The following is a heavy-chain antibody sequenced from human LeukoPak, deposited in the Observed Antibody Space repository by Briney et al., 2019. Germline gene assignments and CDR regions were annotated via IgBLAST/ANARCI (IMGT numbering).Heavy chain of an antibody. CDR2: FDPEDGET. Sequence: ASVKVSCKASGYTFTSYYMHWVRQAPGRGLEWMGGFDPEDGETVYAQKFQGRVTMTEDTSTDTAYMELSSLRSEDTAVYYCATETLMTTDFYYFDYWGQGTLVTVSS. J-gene: IGHJ4*02. D-gene: IGHD4-11*01. V-gene: IGHV1-24*01. CDR1: GYTFTSYY. CDR3: ATETLMTTDFYYFDY.